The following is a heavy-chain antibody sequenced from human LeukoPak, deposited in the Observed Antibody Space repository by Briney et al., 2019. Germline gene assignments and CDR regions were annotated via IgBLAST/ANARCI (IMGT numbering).Heavy chain of an antibody. CDR2: ISGYNYNT. Sequence: ASVKVSCKASGYSFTSYGISWVRQAPGQGLEWMGWISGYNYNTNYAQKFRGRVTMTTDTSTNTVDMELRSLRSDDTAVYYCARGKSVATAPRHPFDYWGQGTLVTVCS. V-gene: IGHV1-18*01. CDR1: GYSFTSYG. CDR3: ARGKSVATAPRHPFDY. J-gene: IGHJ4*02. D-gene: IGHD5-12*01.